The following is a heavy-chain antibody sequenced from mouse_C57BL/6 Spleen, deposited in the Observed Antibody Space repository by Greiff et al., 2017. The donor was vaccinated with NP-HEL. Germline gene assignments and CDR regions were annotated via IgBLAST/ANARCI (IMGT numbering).Heavy chain of an antibody. CDR1: GFTFSDYG. V-gene: IGHV5-17*01. CDR3: ARSLYYAMDY. CDR2: ISSGSSTI. J-gene: IGHJ4*01. Sequence: EVKLMESGGGLVKPGGSLKLSCAASGFTFSDYGMHWVRQAPEKGLEWVAYISSGSSTIYSADTVKGRFTISRDNAQTTLFLQKTNLGSEDTARYYCARSLYYAMDYWGQGTTVTVSS.